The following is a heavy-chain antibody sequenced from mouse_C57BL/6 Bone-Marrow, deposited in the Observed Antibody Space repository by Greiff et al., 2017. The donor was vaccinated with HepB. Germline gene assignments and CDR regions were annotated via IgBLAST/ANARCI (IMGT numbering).Heavy chain of an antibody. Sequence: EVQVVESGGGLVQPKGSLKLSCAASGFSFNTYAMNWVRQAPGKGLEWVARIRSKSNNYATYYADSVKDRFTISRDDSESMLYLQMNNLKTEDTAMYYCVRPYYYGSSYGFAYWGQGTLVTVSA. CDR2: IRSKSNNYAT. V-gene: IGHV10-1*01. CDR1: GFSFNTYA. CDR3: VRPYYYGSSYGFAY. J-gene: IGHJ3*01. D-gene: IGHD1-1*01.